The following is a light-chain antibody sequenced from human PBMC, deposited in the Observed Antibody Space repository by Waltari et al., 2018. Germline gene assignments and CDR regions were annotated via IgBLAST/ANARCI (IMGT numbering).Light chain of an antibody. V-gene: IGKV2-28*01. CDR3: MQGLQPPWT. CDR1: QGLLQSNGYDY. Sequence: DIMVTQSPLSLPVTPGEPASISCTSTQGLLQSNGYDYLDWYLQKPGQAPQLLVYLGSNRASGVPDRLSGSGSGTNFTLKISRVEAEDVGVYYCMQGLQPPWTFGQGTKVEI. CDR2: LGS. J-gene: IGKJ1*01.